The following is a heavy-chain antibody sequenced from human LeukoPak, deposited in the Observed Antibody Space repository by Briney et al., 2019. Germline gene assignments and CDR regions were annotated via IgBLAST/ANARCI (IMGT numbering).Heavy chain of an antibody. D-gene: IGHD3-10*01. Sequence: PGGSLRLSCAASGFTFDDYGMSWVRQAPGKGLEWVSGISGSGDSTYYTDSVKGRFTISRDNSKNTLYLQMNTLRAEDTAVYYCAKSKPYYYGSGSYYKNPFDYWGQGTLVTVSS. V-gene: IGHV3-23*01. CDR1: GFTFDDYG. J-gene: IGHJ4*02. CDR2: ISGSGDST. CDR3: AKSKPYYYGSGSYYKNPFDY.